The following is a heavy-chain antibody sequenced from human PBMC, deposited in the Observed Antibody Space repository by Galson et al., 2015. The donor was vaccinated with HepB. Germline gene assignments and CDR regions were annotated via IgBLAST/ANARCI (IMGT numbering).Heavy chain of an antibody. Sequence: SLRLSCAASGFTFPDYHMSWIRQAPGKGLEWVSYITRISSYTNYADSVKGRFTISRDNAKNSLYLQMNSLRAEDTAVYYCARSPRPTYYYDSSYFDYWGQGTLVTVSS. J-gene: IGHJ4*02. CDR2: ITRISSYT. D-gene: IGHD3-22*01. CDR1: GFTFPDYH. CDR3: ARSPRPTYYYDSSYFDY. V-gene: IGHV3-11*06.